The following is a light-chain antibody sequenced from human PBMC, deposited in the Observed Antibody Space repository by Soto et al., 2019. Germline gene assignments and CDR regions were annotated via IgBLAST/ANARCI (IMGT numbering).Light chain of an antibody. CDR3: QQYGSSPQWT. CDR2: GAS. CDR1: QSVSSSY. V-gene: IGKV3-20*01. J-gene: IGKJ1*01. Sequence: EIVMTQSPATLSVSPGERATLSCRASQSVSSSYLAWYQQKPGQAPRLLIYGASSRATGIPDRFSGSGSGTDFTLTISRLEPEDFAVYYCQQYGSSPQWTFGQGTKVDI.